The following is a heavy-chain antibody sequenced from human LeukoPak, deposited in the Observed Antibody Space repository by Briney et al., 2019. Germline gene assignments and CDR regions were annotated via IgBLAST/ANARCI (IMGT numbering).Heavy chain of an antibody. Sequence: GSLRLSCAASGFTFSTFAMIWVRQPPGKGLEWVSSIFPSGGEIHYADSVRGRFTISRDNSKSTLSLQMNSLRAEDTAIYYCASYSRVLLPFESWGQGTLVTVSS. V-gene: IGHV3-23*01. CDR2: IFPSGGEI. J-gene: IGHJ4*02. CDR3: ASYSRVLLPFES. CDR1: GFTFSTFA. D-gene: IGHD5-18*01.